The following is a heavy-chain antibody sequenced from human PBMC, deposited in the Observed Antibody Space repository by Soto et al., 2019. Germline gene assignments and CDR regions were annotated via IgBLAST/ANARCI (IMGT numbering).Heavy chain of an antibody. J-gene: IGHJ6*03. Sequence: SETLSLTCTVSGGSISSYYWSWIRQPPGKGLEWIGYIYYSGSTNYNPSLKSRVTISVDTSKNQFSLKLSSVTAADTAVYYCARCATYYDILTGYYYYYYMDVWGKGTTVTVSS. V-gene: IGHV4-59*01. CDR3: ARCATYYDILTGYYYYYYMDV. D-gene: IGHD3-9*01. CDR1: GGSISSYY. CDR2: IYYSGST.